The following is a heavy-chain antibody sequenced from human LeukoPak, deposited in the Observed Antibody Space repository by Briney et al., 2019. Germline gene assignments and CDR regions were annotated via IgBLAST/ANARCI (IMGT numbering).Heavy chain of an antibody. CDR2: IYTSGST. V-gene: IGHV4-61*02. D-gene: IGHD6-13*01. J-gene: IGHJ6*03. Sequence: SQTLSLTCTVSGGSISSGSYYWSWIRQPAGKGLEWIGRIYTSGSTNYNPSLKSRVTISVDTSKNQFSLKLSSVTAADTAVYYCARDRAAAGTRDKNYYYYYMDAWGKGTTVTVSS. CDR3: ARDRAAAGTRDKNYYYYYMDA. CDR1: GGSISSGSYY.